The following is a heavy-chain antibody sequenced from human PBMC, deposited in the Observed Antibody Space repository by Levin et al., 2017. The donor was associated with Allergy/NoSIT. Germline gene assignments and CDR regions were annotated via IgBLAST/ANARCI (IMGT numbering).Heavy chain of an antibody. CDR3: ARSGGGGYPNPY. CDR2: IKQDGSEK. Sequence: LSLTCAASGFTFSNYWMSWVRQAPGKGLEWVANIKQDGSEKYYVDSVKGRFTISRDNAKNSLYLLMNSLRAEDTAVYYCARSGGGGYPNPYWGQGTLVTVSS. D-gene: IGHD3-16*02. V-gene: IGHV3-7*01. J-gene: IGHJ4*02. CDR1: GFTFSNYW.